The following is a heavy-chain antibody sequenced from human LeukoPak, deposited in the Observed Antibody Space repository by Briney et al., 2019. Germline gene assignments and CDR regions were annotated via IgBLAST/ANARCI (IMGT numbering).Heavy chain of an antibody. J-gene: IGHJ4*02. Sequence: KTGGSLRLSCAASGFTFSSYTMNWVRQAPGKGLEWVSCISSSKNYIYYTDSVKGRFTISRDNAKNSLYLQMNSLRAEDSGVYYCARDRVAVAGAGYYFDYWGPGTLVTVSS. CDR3: ARDRVAVAGAGYYFDY. D-gene: IGHD6-19*01. CDR2: ISSSKNYI. CDR1: GFTFSSYT. V-gene: IGHV3-21*04.